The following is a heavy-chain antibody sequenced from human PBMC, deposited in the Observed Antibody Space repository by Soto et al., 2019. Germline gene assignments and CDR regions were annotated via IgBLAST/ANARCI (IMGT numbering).Heavy chain of an antibody. CDR1: GYAFTRYY. CDR2: INPSGGST. V-gene: IGHV1-46*03. J-gene: IGHJ4*02. D-gene: IGHD6-13*01. Sequence: ASVTVSCKASGYAFTRYYMRWVRQAPGQGLEWMGIINPSGGSTSYAQKFQGRVTMTRDTSTSTVYMELSSLRSEDTAVYYCARSPVLKSAAHDYWGQGTQVTVSS. CDR3: ARSPVLKSAAHDY.